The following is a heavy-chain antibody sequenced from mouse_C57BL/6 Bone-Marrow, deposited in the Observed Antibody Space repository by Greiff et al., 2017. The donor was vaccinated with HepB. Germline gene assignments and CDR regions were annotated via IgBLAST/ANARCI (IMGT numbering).Heavy chain of an antibody. CDR1: GFTFSSYA. Sequence: EVNVVESGEGLVKPGGSLKLSCAASGFTFSSYAMSWVRQTPEKRLEWVAYISSGGDYIYYADTVKGRFTISRDNARNTLYLQMSSLKSEDTAMYYCTRGRGPYYYGSSYTSYWYFDVWGTGTTVTVSS. D-gene: IGHD1-1*01. J-gene: IGHJ1*03. CDR3: TRGRGPYYYGSSYTSYWYFDV. V-gene: IGHV5-9-1*02. CDR2: ISSGGDYI.